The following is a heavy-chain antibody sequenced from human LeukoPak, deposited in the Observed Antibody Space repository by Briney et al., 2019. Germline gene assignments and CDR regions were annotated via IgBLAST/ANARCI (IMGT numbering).Heavy chain of an antibody. J-gene: IGHJ4*02. Sequence: SETLSLTCAVYGGSFSGYYWRWIRQPPGKGLEWIGEINHSGSTNYNPSLKSRVTISVDTSKNQFSLKLSSMTAADTAVYYCARGLGYSSSLLPGGYWGQGTLVTVSS. CDR3: ARGLGYSSSLLPGGY. CDR1: GGSFSGYY. V-gene: IGHV4-34*01. CDR2: INHSGST. D-gene: IGHD6-13*01.